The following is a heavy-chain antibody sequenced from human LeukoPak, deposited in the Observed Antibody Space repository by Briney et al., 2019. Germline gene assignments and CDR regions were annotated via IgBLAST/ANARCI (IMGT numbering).Heavy chain of an antibody. D-gene: IGHD2-2*01. CDR2: IYYSATT. CDR1: GGSISSYY. J-gene: IGHJ6*03. Sequence: SETLSLTCIVSGGSISSYYWSWIRQPPGKGLEWIGLIYYSATTYYNPSLKSRVTISGDTSKNQFSLRLSSVTAADRAVYYCATFRSTGYYMDVWARGTTVTISS. V-gene: IGHV4-59*01. CDR3: ATFRSTGYYMDV.